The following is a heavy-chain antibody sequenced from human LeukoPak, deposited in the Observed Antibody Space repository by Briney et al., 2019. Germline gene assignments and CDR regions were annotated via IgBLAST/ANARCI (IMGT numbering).Heavy chain of an antibody. V-gene: IGHV3-73*01. CDR2: IRSKANSYAT. CDR3: TSTHYYYYYYMDV. CDR1: GFTFSGSA. Sequence: GGSLRLSCAASGFTFSGSAMHWVRQASGKGLEWVGRIRSKANSYATAYAAPVKGRFTISRDDSKNTAYLQMNSLKTEDTAVYYCTSTHYYYYYYMDVWGKGTTVTVSS. J-gene: IGHJ6*03.